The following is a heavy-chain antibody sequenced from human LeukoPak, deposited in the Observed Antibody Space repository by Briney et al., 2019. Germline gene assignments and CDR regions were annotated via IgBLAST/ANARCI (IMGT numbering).Heavy chain of an antibody. CDR2: IYYSGST. V-gene: IGHV4-59*08. D-gene: IGHD3-3*01. CDR1: GGSISSYY. Sequence: SETLSLTCTVSGGSISSYYWSWIRQPPGKGLEWIGYIYYSGSTNYNPSLKSRVTISVDTSKNQFSLKLSSGTAADTAVYYFARWRTDRSGIDPWGQGTLVTVSS. J-gene: IGHJ5*02. CDR3: ARWRTDRSGIDP.